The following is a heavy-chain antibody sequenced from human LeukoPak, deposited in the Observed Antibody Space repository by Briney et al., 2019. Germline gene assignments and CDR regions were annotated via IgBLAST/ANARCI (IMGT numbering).Heavy chain of an antibody. CDR1: GFTFDDYT. J-gene: IGHJ2*01. CDR3: ARDNEAWYFDL. V-gene: IGHV3-43*01. CDR2: ISWDGSSR. Sequence: GGSLRLSCAASGFTFDDYTMHWVRQAPGEGLEWVSLISWDGSSRYYADSVKGRFTISRDNSKNSLYLQMNSLRTEDTALYYCARDNEAWYFDLWGRGTPVTVSS.